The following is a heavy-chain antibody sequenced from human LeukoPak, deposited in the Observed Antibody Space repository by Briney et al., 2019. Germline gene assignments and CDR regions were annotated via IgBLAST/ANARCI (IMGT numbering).Heavy chain of an antibody. CDR2: ISYDGSNK. Sequence: GGSLRLSCAASGVTFSSYAMHWVRQAPGKGLEWVAVISYDGSNKYYADSVKGRFTISRDNSKNTLYLQMNSLRAEDTAVYYCARDRGSYAHNWFDPWGQGTLVTVSS. D-gene: IGHD2-2*01. CDR3: ARDRGSYAHNWFDP. CDR1: GVTFSSYA. J-gene: IGHJ5*02. V-gene: IGHV3-30*04.